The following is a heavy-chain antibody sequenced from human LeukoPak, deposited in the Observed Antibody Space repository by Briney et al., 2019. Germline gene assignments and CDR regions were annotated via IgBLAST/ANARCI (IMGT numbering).Heavy chain of an antibody. Sequence: ASVKVSCKASGYTFTSYAMYWVRQAPGQRLEWMGWINAGNGNTKYSQKFQGRVTITRDTSASRAYMELSSLRSEDTAVYYCAGTYYYDSSGYYPAFDYWGQRTLVTVSS. D-gene: IGHD3-22*01. CDR1: GYTFTSYA. J-gene: IGHJ4*02. CDR2: INAGNGNT. CDR3: AGTYYYDSSGYYPAFDY. V-gene: IGHV1-3*01.